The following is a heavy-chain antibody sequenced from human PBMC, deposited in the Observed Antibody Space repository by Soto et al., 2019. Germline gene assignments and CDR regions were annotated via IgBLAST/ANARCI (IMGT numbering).Heavy chain of an antibody. CDR2: IIPIQGKA. D-gene: IGHD2-21*01. Sequence: QVQLVQSGAELKKPGSSVKVSCEASGGSFTSYSFTWVRQAPGQGLEWMGRIIPIQGKANYALKFQDRVTITADRSTRTVYMGVTSLRPEDTAVYFCAKSLLFVDHGYMDVWGKGTTVTVSS. CDR3: AKSLLFVDHGYMDV. V-gene: IGHV1-69*02. CDR1: GGSFTSYS. J-gene: IGHJ6*03.